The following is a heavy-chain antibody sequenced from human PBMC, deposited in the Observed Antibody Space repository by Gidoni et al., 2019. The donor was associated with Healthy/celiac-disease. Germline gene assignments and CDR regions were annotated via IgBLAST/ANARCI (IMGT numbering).Heavy chain of an antibody. V-gene: IGHV3-21*01. CDR2: ISSSSSYI. CDR1: GFTFSSYS. J-gene: IGHJ6*02. D-gene: IGHD3-9*01. CDR3: ARADAVLRYFDWGPPSYGMDV. Sequence: EVQLVESGGGLVKPGGSLRLSCAASGFTFSSYSMNWVRQAPGKGLEWVSSISSSSSYIYYADSVKGRFTISRDNAKNSLYLQMNSLRAEDTAVYYCARADAVLRYFDWGPPSYGMDVWGQGTTVTVSS.